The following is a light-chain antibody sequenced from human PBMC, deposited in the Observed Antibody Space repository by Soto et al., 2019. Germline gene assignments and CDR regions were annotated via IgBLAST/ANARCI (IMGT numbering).Light chain of an antibody. J-gene: IGLJ2*01. Sequence: QSVLAQPHSASGTPGQRVTISCSGSTSNVGSNLASWYQQLPGSAPKLLIYNDYERPSGVPDRFSGSKSGTSASLGISGLRSEDEADYFCAVWDDSLSGVVFGGGTKLTVL. CDR2: NDY. CDR1: TSNVGSNL. CDR3: AVWDDSLSGVV. V-gene: IGLV1-47*02.